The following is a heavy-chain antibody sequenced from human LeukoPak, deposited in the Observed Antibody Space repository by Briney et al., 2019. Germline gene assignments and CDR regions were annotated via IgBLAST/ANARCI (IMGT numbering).Heavy chain of an antibody. Sequence: QAGGSLRLSCAASGFNFSSYGMHWVRQAPGKGLEWVTFIRFDGSNKYYVDSVKGRFTISRDNSKNTLYLQMNSLRVEDTAVYYCARSMYCGGDCYYYFDYWGQGTLVTVAS. CDR1: GFNFSSYG. CDR2: IRFDGSNK. CDR3: ARSMYCGGDCYYYFDY. D-gene: IGHD2-21*02. V-gene: IGHV3-30*02. J-gene: IGHJ4*02.